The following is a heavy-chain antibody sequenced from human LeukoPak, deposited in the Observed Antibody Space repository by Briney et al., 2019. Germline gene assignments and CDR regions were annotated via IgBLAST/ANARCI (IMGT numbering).Heavy chain of an antibody. CDR3: ARVRSASAGTASAFDI. CDR1: GYTFISYE. V-gene: IGHV1-18*01. CDR2: ISTHKGNT. J-gene: IGHJ3*02. Sequence: GASVKVSCKASGYTFISYEINWVRQAPGQGLEWMGGISTHKGNTNYAQKFQGRVTMTTATSTSTAYMELRSLRSDDTAVYYCARVRSASAGTASAFDIWGQGTMVTVSS. D-gene: IGHD2-21*02.